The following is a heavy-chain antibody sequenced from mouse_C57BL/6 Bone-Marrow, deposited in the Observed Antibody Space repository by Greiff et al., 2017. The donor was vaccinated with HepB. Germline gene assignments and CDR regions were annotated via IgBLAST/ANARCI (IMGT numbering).Heavy chain of an antibody. CDR2: ISNLAYSI. D-gene: IGHD1-1*01. CDR3: ARHGVVAPFAY. V-gene: IGHV5-15*01. J-gene: IGHJ3*01. CDR1: GFTFSDYG. Sequence: EVKVVESGGGLVQPGGSLKLSCAASGFTFSDYGMAWVRQAPRKGPEWVAFISNLAYSIYYADTVTGRFTISRENAKNTLYLEMSSLRSEDTAMYYCARHGVVAPFAYWGQGTLVTVSA.